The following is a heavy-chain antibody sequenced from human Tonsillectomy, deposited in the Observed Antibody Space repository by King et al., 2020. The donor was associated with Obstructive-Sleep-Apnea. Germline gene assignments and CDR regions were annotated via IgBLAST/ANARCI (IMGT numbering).Heavy chain of an antibody. V-gene: IGHV3-9*01. CDR2: ISWNSGSI. CDR1: GFTFDDYA. J-gene: IGHJ4*02. D-gene: IGHD3-10*01. Sequence: VQLVESGGGLVQPGRSLRLSCAASGFTFDDYAMHWVRQAPGKGLEWVSGISWNSGSIGYAVSVKGRFTISRDNAKNSLYLQMNSLRAVDTAWYYCARTRDYYGSGSYYNKDYWGQGTLVTVSS. CDR3: ARTRDYYGSGSYYNKDY.